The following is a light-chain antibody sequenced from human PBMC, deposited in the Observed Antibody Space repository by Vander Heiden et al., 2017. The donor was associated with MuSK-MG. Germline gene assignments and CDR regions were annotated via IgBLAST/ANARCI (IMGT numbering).Light chain of an antibody. CDR1: QSLLDSNGYNY. Sequence: EIVMTQSPVSLPVTPGEPASISCRSSQSLLDSNGYNYLDWYLQKPGQSPHLLIYWASNRASGVPDRFSGSGSGTDFTLKISRVEAEDVGLYYCMQALESPLTFGGGTKVEIK. CDR2: WAS. J-gene: IGKJ4*01. CDR3: MQALESPLT. V-gene: IGKV2-28*01.